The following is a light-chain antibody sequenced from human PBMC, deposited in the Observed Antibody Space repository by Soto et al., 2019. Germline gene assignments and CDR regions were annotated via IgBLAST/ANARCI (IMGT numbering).Light chain of an antibody. Sequence: EIVLTQSPATLSLSPGERATLSCRASQSVSRSLAWYQQKPGQAPRLLISDTSNRATGIPARFSGSGSGTDFTLTISSLEPEDFAVYYCQQRSNWPIITFGQGTLLEIK. CDR3: QQRSNWPIIT. V-gene: IGKV3-11*01. CDR2: DTS. J-gene: IGKJ5*01. CDR1: QSVSRS.